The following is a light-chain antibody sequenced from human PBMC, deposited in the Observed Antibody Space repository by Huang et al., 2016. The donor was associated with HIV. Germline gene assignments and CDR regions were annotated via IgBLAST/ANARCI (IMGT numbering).Light chain of an antibody. CDR1: QDINTY. Sequence: VIWMTQSPPLLSASTGDRVSINCRVSQDINTYLAWYQQRPGKAPELLIYSASVLRNGVPSRFNGSGSGTQFTLTISCLQTEDFATYYCQQYHAFPLTFGAGTKVEI. CDR3: QQYHAFPLT. J-gene: IGKJ4*01. V-gene: IGKV1D-8*03. CDR2: SAS.